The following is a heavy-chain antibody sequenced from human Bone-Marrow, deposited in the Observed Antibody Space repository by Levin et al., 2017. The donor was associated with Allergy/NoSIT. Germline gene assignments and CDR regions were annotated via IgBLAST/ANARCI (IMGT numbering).Heavy chain of an antibody. V-gene: IGHV3-23*01. D-gene: IGHD3-3*01. CDR3: AKEGAGTIFGVGWFDP. CDR2: ISTSGGSS. J-gene: IGHJ5*02. Sequence: GGSLRLSCSASGFTFSNFAMGWVRQAPGKGLEWVSSISTSGGSSYYGDSVKGRFTISRDNSKNTLYLQMNSLTVEDTATYYCAKEGAGTIFGVGWFDPWGQGTLVTVSS. CDR1: GFTFSNFA.